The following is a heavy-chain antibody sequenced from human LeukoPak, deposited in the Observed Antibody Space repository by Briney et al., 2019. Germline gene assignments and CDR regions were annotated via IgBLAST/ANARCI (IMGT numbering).Heavy chain of an antibody. V-gene: IGHV4-34*01. D-gene: IGHD6-19*01. CDR3: AATQWLVYYY. CDR1: GGPFSGYY. J-gene: IGHJ4*02. CDR2: INHSGST. Sequence: SETLSLTCAVYGGPFSGYYWSWIRQPPGKGLEWIGEINHSGSTNYNPSLRSRVTISVDTSKNQFSLKLSSVTAADTAVYYCAATQWLVYYYWGQGTLVTVSS.